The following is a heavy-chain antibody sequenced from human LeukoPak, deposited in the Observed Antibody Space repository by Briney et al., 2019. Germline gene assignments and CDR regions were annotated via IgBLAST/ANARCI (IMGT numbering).Heavy chain of an antibody. CDR2: ISCSSSYI. J-gene: IGHJ4*02. Sequence: GGSLRLSCAASGFTFSSYSMNWVRQAPGKGLEWVSSISCSSSYIYYADSVKGRFTISRDNAKNSLYLQMNSLRAEDTAVYYCATSVYDSSGDVDYWGQGTLVTVSS. CDR1: GFTFSSYS. CDR3: ATSVYDSSGDVDY. D-gene: IGHD3-22*01. V-gene: IGHV3-21*01.